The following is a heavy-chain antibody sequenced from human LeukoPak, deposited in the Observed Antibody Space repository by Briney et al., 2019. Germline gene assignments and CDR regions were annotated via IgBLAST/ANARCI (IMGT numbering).Heavy chain of an antibody. CDR1: GYTFTGYY. V-gene: IGHV1-2*06. D-gene: IGHD1-26*01. J-gene: IGHJ5*02. Sequence: AAVKVSCKASGYTFTGYYMHWVRQAPGQGLEWMGRINPNSGGTNYAQKFQGRVTMTRDTSISTAYMELSRLRSDDTAVYYCARVLWEENNWFDPWGQGTLVTVSS. CDR3: ARVLWEENNWFDP. CDR2: INPNSGGT.